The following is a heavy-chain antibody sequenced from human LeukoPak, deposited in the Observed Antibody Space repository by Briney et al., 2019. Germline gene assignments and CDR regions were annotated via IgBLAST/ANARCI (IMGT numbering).Heavy chain of an antibody. D-gene: IGHD4-17*01. CDR2: FGPEDGET. CDR1: GYTLTELS. CDR3: ATDRPMTTGIDDAFDI. J-gene: IGHJ3*02. V-gene: IGHV1-24*01. Sequence: ASVKVSCKVSGYTLTELSMHWVRQAPGKGLEWMGGFGPEDGETIYAQKFQGRVTMTEDTSTDTAYMELSSLRSEDTAVYYCATDRPMTTGIDDAFDIWGQGTMVTVSS.